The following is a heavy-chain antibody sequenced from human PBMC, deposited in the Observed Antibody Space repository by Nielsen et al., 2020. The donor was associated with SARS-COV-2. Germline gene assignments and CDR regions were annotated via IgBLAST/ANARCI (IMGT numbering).Heavy chain of an antibody. J-gene: IGHJ4*02. V-gene: IGHV1-18*04. CDR3: ARGLVLYYDSSGYEDDY. Sequence: ASVKVSCKASGYTFTGYYMHWVRQAPGQGLEWMGWISAYNGNTNYAQKLQGRVTMTTDTSTSTAYMELRSLRSDDTAVYYCARGLVLYYDSSGYEDDYWGQGTLVTVSS. D-gene: IGHD3-22*01. CDR2: ISAYNGNT. CDR1: GYTFTGYY.